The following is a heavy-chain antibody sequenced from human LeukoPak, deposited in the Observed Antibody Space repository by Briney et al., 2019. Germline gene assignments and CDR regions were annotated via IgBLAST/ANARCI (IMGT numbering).Heavy chain of an antibody. J-gene: IGHJ4*02. V-gene: IGHV4-4*07. CDR1: GGSISCYY. CDR3: ARENSGSYRQFDY. D-gene: IGHD1-26*01. CDR2: IYPSGST. Sequence: SETLSLTCTVSGGSISCYYWTWIRQPAGKGLEWIGRIYPSGSTNYNPSLKSRVTMSVDTSKNQFSLKLNSVTAADTAAYYCARENSGSYRQFDYWGQGTLVTVSS.